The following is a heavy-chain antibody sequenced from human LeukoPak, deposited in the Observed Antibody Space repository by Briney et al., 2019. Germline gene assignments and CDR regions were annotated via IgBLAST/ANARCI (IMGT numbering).Heavy chain of an antibody. CDR1: GFTFTSSA. V-gene: IGHV1-58*02. J-gene: IGHJ3*02. CDR2: IVVGSGNT. D-gene: IGHD3-10*01. Sequence: ASVKVSCKASGFTFTSSAMQWVRQARGQRLGWIGWIVVGSGNTNYAQKFQERVTITRDMSTSTAYMELSSLRSEDTAVYYCAADVITDDAFDIWGQGTMVTVSS. CDR3: AADVITDDAFDI.